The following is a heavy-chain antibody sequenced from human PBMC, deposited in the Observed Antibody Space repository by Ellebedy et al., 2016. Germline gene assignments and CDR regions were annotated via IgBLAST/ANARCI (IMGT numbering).Heavy chain of an antibody. CDR1: GGTFSSYA. J-gene: IGHJ4*02. CDR3: ARSRTQLAHLDY. Sequence: SVKVSXXASGGTFSSYAISWVRQAPGQGLEWMGGIIPIFGTANYAQKFQGRVTITADESTSTAYMELSSLRSEDTAVYYCARSRTQLAHLDYWGQGTLVTVSS. D-gene: IGHD1-1*01. CDR2: IIPIFGTA. V-gene: IGHV1-69*13.